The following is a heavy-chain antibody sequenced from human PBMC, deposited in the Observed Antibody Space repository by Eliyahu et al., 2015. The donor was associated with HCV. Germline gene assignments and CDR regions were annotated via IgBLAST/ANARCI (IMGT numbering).Heavy chain of an antibody. CDR2: LYIGGSA. V-gene: IGHV3-53*01. J-gene: IGHJ4*02. D-gene: IGHD6-19*01. CDR1: GFTVSDNY. Sequence: EVQLVESGGGLIQPGGSLRLSCAASGFTVSDNYMSWVRQAPGKGLEWLSVLYIGGSAYYADSVKGRFTVSRDNSKNTLYLQMNSLRAEDTAVYYCARGTTSGWYGAYWGQGTLVTVSS. CDR3: ARGTTSGWYGAY.